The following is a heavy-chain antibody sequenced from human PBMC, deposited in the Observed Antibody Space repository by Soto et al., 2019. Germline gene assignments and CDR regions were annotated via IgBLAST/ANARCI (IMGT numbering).Heavy chain of an antibody. V-gene: IGHV3-21*01. D-gene: IGHD3-3*01. CDR2: ISSGSTYI. CDR1: GFTFSSHS. CDR3: ARPVFGVVMDV. Sequence: GGSLRLSCAASGFTFSSHSMNWVRQAPGRGLEWVSSISSGSTYIYYADSVKGRFTISRDNAKNSLYLHMSSLRAEDTAVYYCARPVFGVVMDVWGQGTTVTV. J-gene: IGHJ6*02.